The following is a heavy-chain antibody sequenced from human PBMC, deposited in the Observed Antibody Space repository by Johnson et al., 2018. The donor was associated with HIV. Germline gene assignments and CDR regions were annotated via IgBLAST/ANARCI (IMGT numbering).Heavy chain of an antibody. J-gene: IGHJ3*02. CDR1: GFTFSSYA. D-gene: IGHD1-1*01. CDR3: ASRYPVDAFDI. CDR2: ISYDGSNK. Sequence: QVQLVESGGGVVQPGRSLRLSCAASGFTFSSYAMHWVRQAQGKGLEWVAVISYDGSNKYYADSVKGRFTISRDNSKNTLYLQMNSLRGEDTAAYYCASRYPVDAFDIWGQGTMVTVSS. V-gene: IGHV3-30*04.